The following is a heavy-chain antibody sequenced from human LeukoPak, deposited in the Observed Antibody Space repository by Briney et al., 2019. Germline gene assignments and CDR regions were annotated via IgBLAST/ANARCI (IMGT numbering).Heavy chain of an antibody. CDR2: IYSGGTT. D-gene: IGHD5/OR15-5a*01. CDR3: ASAKIVSGALDY. Sequence: PGGSLRLSCAPSGFIVSGNYMSWVRQAPGRGLECVSVIYSGGTTYYADSVKGRFTISRDNSKNTLYLQMNSLRAEDTAVYYCASAKIVSGALDYWGQGTLVTVSS. V-gene: IGHV3-53*01. J-gene: IGHJ4*02. CDR1: GFIVSGNY.